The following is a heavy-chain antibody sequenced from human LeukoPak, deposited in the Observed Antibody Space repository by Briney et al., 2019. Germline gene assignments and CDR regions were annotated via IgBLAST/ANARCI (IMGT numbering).Heavy chain of an antibody. V-gene: IGHV3-64D*09. CDR3: VKAQYDFWSGLDY. CDR2: ISGNGGST. Sequence: GGSLRLSCSASGFTFSSYPMHWVRQAPGKGLKYVSAISGNGGSTYYADSVKGRFTISRDNSKNTLYLQMSSLRTEDTAVYYCVKAQYDFWSGLDYWGQGTLVTVSS. CDR1: GFTFSSYP. D-gene: IGHD3-3*01. J-gene: IGHJ4*02.